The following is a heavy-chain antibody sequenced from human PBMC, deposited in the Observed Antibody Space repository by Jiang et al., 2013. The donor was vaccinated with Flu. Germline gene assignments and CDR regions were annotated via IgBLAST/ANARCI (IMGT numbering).Heavy chain of an antibody. CDR2: IYPDDSDI. Sequence: GYTFSNYWIGWVRQMPGRGLEWMGSIYPDDSDIRYSPSFEGQVTISADKSISTAYLEWSSLKASDTAIYYCARLFEASTWFSWGQGTLVTVSS. V-gene: IGHV5-51*01. CDR1: GYTFSNYW. D-gene: IGHD6-13*01. CDR3: ARLFEASTWFS. J-gene: IGHJ5*02.